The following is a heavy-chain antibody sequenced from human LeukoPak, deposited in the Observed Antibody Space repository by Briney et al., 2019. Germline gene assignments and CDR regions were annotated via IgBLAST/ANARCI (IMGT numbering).Heavy chain of an antibody. V-gene: IGHV3-74*01. CDR3: ARVGYYDFWSGYSFYYYYGMDV. J-gene: IGHJ6*02. CDR1: GFTFSSYW. D-gene: IGHD3-3*01. CDR2: INSDGSSA. Sequence: PGGSLRLSCAASGFTFSSYWMHWVRQAPGKGQVWVPRINSDGSSASYADSVKGRFTISRDNAKNTLYLQMNSLRAEDTAVYYCARVGYYDFWSGYSFYYYYGMDVWGQGTTVTVSS.